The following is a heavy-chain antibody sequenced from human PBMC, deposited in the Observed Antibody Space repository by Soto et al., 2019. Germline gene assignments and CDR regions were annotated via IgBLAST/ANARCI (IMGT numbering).Heavy chain of an antibody. D-gene: IGHD3-10*01. J-gene: IGHJ4*02. V-gene: IGHV3-30-3*01. CDR2: ISYDGSNK. Sequence: GGSLRLSCAASGFTFSSYAMHWVRQAPGKGLEWVAVISYDGSNKYYADSVKGRFTISRDNSKNTLYLQMNSLRAEDTAVYYCARDYNPSDTMVRGDYFDYWGQGTLVTVSS. CDR3: ARDYNPSDTMVRGDYFDY. CDR1: GFTFSSYA.